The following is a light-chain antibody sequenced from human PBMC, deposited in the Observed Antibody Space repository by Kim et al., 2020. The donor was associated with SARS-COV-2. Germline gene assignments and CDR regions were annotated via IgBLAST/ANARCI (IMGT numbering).Light chain of an antibody. V-gene: IGKV3-20*01. CDR2: GAS. J-gene: IGKJ2*03. CDR1: QNINNNY. Sequence: FSPGERATLSCRASQNINNNYLAWYQQKPGQSPRLLINGASSRATGIPDRFSGSGSATDFTLTISRLEPEDFAVYYCQQYSRSPHSFGQGTKLEIK. CDR3: QQYSRSPHS.